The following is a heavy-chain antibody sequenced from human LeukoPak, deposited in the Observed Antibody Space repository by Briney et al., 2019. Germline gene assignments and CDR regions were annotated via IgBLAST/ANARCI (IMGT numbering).Heavy chain of an antibody. D-gene: IGHD4-17*01. CDR3: ARGYGDYGCLDY. CDR2: ISSSGSAI. J-gene: IGHJ4*02. V-gene: IGHV3-48*01. Sequence: GGSLRLSCAASGFTLTTYSMAWVRQAPGKGLEGVSFISSSGSAIYYADSVKGRFTISRDNAGNSVYLQMNSLRAEDTAVYYCARGYGDYGCLDYWGQGTLVTVSS. CDR1: GFTLTTYS.